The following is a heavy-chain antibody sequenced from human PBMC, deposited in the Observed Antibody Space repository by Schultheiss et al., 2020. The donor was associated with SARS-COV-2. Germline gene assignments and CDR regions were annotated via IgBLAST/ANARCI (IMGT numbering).Heavy chain of an antibody. D-gene: IGHD2-2*01. J-gene: IGHJ6*03. CDR3: ARVRKDIVVVPAAATPDYYYMDV. CDR1: GGSISSSNW. Sequence: SETLSLTCAVSGGSISSSNWWSWVRQPPGKGLEWIGEIYHSGSTNYNPSLKSRVTISVDKSKNQFSLKLSSVTAADTAVYYCARVRKDIVVVPAAATPDYYYMDVWGKGTTVTVSS. CDR2: IYHSGST. V-gene: IGHV4-4*02.